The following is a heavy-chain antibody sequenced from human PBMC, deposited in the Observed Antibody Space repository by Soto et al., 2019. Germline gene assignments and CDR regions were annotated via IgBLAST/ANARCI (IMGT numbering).Heavy chain of an antibody. D-gene: IGHD3-9*01. CDR1: GGSISSSSYY. CDR2: IYYSGST. CDR3: XRQPPLYFDWLLYRWFDP. V-gene: IGHV4-39*01. Sequence: SETLSLTCTVSGGSISSSSYYWGWIRQPPGKGLEWIGSIYYSGSTYYNPSLKSRVTISVDTSKNQFSLKLSSVTAADTAVYYCXRQPPLYFDWLLYRWFDPWGQGTLVTVSS. J-gene: IGHJ5*02.